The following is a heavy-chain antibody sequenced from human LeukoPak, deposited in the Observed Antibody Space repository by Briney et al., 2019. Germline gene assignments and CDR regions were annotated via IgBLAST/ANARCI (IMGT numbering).Heavy chain of an antibody. Sequence: SETLSLTCTVSGDSISRSSYFWPWIRQPPGKGLEWIGSVYSSGSTYYNPSLRSQITISVDTSKNKFSLKLTSVAAADTAMYYCTRDMEYPGAGFDYWGQGIPVTVSS. CDR3: TRDMEYPGAGFDY. V-gene: IGHV4-39*07. J-gene: IGHJ4*02. CDR2: VYSSGST. CDR1: GDSISRSSYF. D-gene: IGHD3-3*01.